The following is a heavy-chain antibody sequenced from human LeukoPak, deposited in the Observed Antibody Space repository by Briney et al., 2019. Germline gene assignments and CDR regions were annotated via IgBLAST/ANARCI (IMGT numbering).Heavy chain of an antibody. Sequence: GGSLRLSCAASGFSFSSDGMSWVRQAPGKGLEWVSGILGGAGSTYYADSVKGRFIISRDNSKNTLYLQMNSLRAEDTAVYYCAHGTVYQLDYWGQGTLVTVSS. CDR1: GFSFSSDG. D-gene: IGHD2-8*01. CDR3: AHGTVYQLDY. V-gene: IGHV3-23*01. J-gene: IGHJ4*02. CDR2: ILGGAGST.